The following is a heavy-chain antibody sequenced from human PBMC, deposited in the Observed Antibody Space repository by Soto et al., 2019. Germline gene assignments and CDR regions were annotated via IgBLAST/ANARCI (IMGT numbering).Heavy chain of an antibody. CDR2: IRSKTNSYAT. Sequence: GGSLRLSFAASGFTFSDSALHWVRQASGKGLEWVGRIRSKTNSYATAYAASVKGRFTISRDDSKNTAYLQMNSLKTEDTAMYYCARHLADYWGQGTLVTVSS. CDR1: GFTFSDSA. J-gene: IGHJ4*02. V-gene: IGHV3-73*01. D-gene: IGHD3-3*02. CDR3: ARHLADY.